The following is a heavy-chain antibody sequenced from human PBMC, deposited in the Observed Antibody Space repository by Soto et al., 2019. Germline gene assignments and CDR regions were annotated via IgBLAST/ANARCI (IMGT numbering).Heavy chain of an antibody. J-gene: IGHJ5*01. V-gene: IGHV5-51*01. CDR2: LYPGDSGT. CDR1: GYTSTRYW. Sequence: GESLKISCKGSGYTSTRYWIACVRQMPGKGLEWRAILYPGDSGTRYSPSFQGHVTISADKSIGTAYLQWGSLKASDTAIYYGARPDSNVLYDSWVQGTLVTVSS. D-gene: IGHD6-19*01. CDR3: ARPDSNVLYDS.